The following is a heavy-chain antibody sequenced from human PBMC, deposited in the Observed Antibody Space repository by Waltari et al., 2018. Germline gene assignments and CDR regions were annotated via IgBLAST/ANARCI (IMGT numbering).Heavy chain of an antibody. CDR1: GGSISSESYY. CDR2: ISYSWCT. J-gene: IGHJ5*02. CDR3: ARLSYHIVTGYGWFDP. Sequence: QLQLQESGPGLVKPSETLSLTCTVSGGSISSESYYWGWIRQPPGKGLEWIGIISYSWCTDYNPSLKSRVTISVDTSKNQFSLKLSSVTAADTAVYYCARLSYHIVTGYGWFDPWGLGTLVTVSS. V-gene: IGHV4-39*01. D-gene: IGHD3-9*01.